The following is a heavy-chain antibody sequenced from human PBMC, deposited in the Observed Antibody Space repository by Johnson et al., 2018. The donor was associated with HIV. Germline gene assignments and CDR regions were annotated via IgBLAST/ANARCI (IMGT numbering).Heavy chain of an antibody. D-gene: IGHD6-13*01. Sequence: QMLLVESGGGVVQSGGSLRLSCTASGFTFSNYGIHWVRQTPGKGLEWVAVISYDGRNKYYADSVKGRFTISRDNSKNRLYLQMNSLRAEDTAVYFCARGVKQQLSVVDAFDIWGQGTMVTVAS. CDR2: ISYDGRNK. V-gene: IGHV3-30*19. J-gene: IGHJ3*02. CDR1: GFTFSNYG. CDR3: ARGVKQQLSVVDAFDI.